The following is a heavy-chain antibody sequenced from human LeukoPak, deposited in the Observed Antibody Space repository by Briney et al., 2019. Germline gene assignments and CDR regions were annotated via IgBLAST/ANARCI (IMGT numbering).Heavy chain of an antibody. CDR3: AKAEWKDYKGATFDY. CDR2: ISGSGGST. V-gene: IGHV3-23*01. CDR1: GFTFSSYA. J-gene: IGHJ4*02. Sequence: GGSLRLSCAASGFTFSSYAMSWVRQAPGKGLEWASAISGSGGSTYYADSVKGRFTISRDNSKNTLYLQMNSLRAEDTAVYYCAKAEWKDYKGATFDYWGQGTLVTVSS. D-gene: IGHD4-4*01.